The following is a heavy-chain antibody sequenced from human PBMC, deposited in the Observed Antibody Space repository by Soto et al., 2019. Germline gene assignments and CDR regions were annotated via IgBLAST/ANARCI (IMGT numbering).Heavy chain of an antibody. D-gene: IGHD3-10*01. CDR1: GLTVSSTY. J-gene: IGHJ6*02. CDR2: LYSGNRT. CDR3: ARARSYKYGMDV. Sequence: GGSLRLSCAASGLTVSSTYMNWVRKAPGKGLEWVSILYSGNRTYYGDSVKGRFTISRDNAKNTVYLQMNSLRADDTAVYYCARARSYKYGMDVWGQGTTVTVSS. V-gene: IGHV3-53*01.